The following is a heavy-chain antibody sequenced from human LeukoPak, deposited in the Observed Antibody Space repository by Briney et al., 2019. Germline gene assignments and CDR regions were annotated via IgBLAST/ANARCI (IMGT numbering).Heavy chain of an antibody. CDR1: GFTFSSYG. D-gene: IGHD2-15*01. Sequence: GGSLRLSCAASGFTFSSYGMHWVRQAPGKGLEWVAVIWYDGGNKYYADSVKGRFTISRDNSKNTLYLQMNSLRAEDTAVYYCARGYCSGGSCYSGLDYWGQGTLVTVSS. CDR2: IWYDGGNK. CDR3: ARGYCSGGSCYSGLDY. J-gene: IGHJ4*02. V-gene: IGHV3-33*01.